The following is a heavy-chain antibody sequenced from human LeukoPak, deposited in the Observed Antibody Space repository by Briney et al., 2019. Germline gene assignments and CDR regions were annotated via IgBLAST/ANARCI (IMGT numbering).Heavy chain of an antibody. Sequence: GRSLRLSCAASGFTFSSYAMSWVRQAPGKGLEWVSAISGSGGSTYYADSVKGRFTISRDNSKNTLYLQMNSLRAEDTAVYYCAKTYYDFWSGYFSGEHFDYWGQGTLVTVSS. V-gene: IGHV3-23*01. CDR1: GFTFSSYA. D-gene: IGHD3-3*01. CDR3: AKTYYDFWSGYFSGEHFDY. CDR2: ISGSGGST. J-gene: IGHJ4*02.